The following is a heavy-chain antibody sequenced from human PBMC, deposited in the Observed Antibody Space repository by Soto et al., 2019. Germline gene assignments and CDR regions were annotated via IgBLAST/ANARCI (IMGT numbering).Heavy chain of an antibody. D-gene: IGHD2-15*01. J-gene: IGHJ4*02. CDR1: GGSIYRSGYY. CDR2: IDYNGVT. V-gene: IGHV4-39*01. CDR3: GKVLVGATGHTDSDS. Sequence: PSETLSLTCTVSGGSIYRSGYYWGWIRQPPGRGLEWIGNIDYNGVTYSNPSLKSRVTISRDTSKNQFSLKLTSVTAADTALYYCGKVLVGATGHTDSDSWSPGTLVTVSS.